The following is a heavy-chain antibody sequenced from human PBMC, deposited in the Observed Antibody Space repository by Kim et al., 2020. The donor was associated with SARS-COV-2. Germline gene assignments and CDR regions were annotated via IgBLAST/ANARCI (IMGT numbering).Heavy chain of an antibody. D-gene: IGHD6-13*01. J-gene: IGHJ6*02. V-gene: IGHV5-51*01. CDR3: ARHIAAARHTPYGMDV. Sequence: SVQGQVTISADKSISTAYLQWSSLKASDTAMYYCARHIAAARHTPYGMDVWGQGTTVTVSS.